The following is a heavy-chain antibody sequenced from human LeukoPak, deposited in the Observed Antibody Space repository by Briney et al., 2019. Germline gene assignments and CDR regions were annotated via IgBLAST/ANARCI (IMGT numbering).Heavy chain of an antibody. Sequence: SETLSLTCAVYGGSLSGYYWSWIRQPPGKGLEWIGEINHSGSTNYNPSLKSRVTISVDTSKNQFSLKLSSVTAADTAVYYCAALTVGSGYDYSVGGYYYYGMDVWGQGTTVTVSS. V-gene: IGHV4-34*01. CDR1: GGSLSGYY. J-gene: IGHJ6*02. CDR3: AALTVGSGYDYSVGGYYYYGMDV. D-gene: IGHD5-12*01. CDR2: INHSGST.